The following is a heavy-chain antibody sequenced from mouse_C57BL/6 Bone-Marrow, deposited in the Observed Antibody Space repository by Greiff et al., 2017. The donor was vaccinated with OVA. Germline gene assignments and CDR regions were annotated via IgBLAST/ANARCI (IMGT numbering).Heavy chain of an antibody. CDR1: GFTFSDFY. Sequence: EVKLMESGGGLVQPGGSLKLSCASSGFTFSDFYMYWIRQTPETRLEWVAYISNGGGSTYYPDTVKGRFTISRDNAKNTLYLQMSRLKSEDTAMYYCARLDAMDYWGQGTSVTVSS. CDR2: ISNGGGST. V-gene: IGHV5-12*01. J-gene: IGHJ4*01. CDR3: ARLDAMDY.